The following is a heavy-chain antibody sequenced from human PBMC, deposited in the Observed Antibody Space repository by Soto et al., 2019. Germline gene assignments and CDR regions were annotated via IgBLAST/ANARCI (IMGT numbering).Heavy chain of an antibody. CDR2: IYSGGST. CDR3: ARSSRPRYGSGGSCYSAPNYYYYMDV. D-gene: IGHD2-15*01. V-gene: IGHV3-53*04. J-gene: IGHJ6*03. Sequence: EVQLVESGGGLVQPGGSLRLSCAASGFTVSSNYMSWVRQAPGKGLEWVSVIYSGGSTYYADSVKGRFTISRHNSKNTLYLQMNSLRAEDTAVYYCARSSRPRYGSGGSCYSAPNYYYYMDVWGKGTTVTVSS. CDR1: GFTVSSNY.